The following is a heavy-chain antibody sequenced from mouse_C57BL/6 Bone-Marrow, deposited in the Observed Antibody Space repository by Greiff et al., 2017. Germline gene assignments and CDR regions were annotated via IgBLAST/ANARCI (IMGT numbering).Heavy chain of an antibody. Sequence: QVQLQQPGAELVKPGASVKMSCKASGYTFTSYWITWVKQRPGQGLEWIGDIYPGSGSTNYNEKFKSKATLTVDTSSSTAYMQLSSRTSEDSAVYYWARPYYSNYWYFDVWGTGTTVTVSA. CDR1: GYTFTSYW. J-gene: IGHJ1*03. CDR2: IYPGSGST. V-gene: IGHV1-55*01. D-gene: IGHD2-5*01. CDR3: ARPYYSNYWYFDV.